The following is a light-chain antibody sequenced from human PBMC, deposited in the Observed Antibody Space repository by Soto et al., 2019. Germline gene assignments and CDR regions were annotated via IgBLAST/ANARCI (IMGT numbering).Light chain of an antibody. J-gene: IGKJ5*01. CDR3: QQRSNWPPIT. V-gene: IGKV1-9*01. CDR2: AAS. CDR1: QGISSY. Sequence: DIQMTQSPSTLSGSVGDRVTITCRASQGISSYLAWYQQKPGKAPKLLIYAASTLQSGVPSRFSGSGSGTEFTLTISSLEAEDFAVYYCQQRSNWPPITFGQGTRLEIK.